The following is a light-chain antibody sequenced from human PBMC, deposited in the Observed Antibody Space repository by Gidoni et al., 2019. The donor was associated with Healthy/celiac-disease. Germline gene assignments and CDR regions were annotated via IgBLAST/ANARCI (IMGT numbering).Light chain of an antibody. CDR3: CSYAGSYTYV. CDR2: DVS. CDR1: SSDVGGYNY. J-gene: IGLJ1*01. Sequence: QSAVTQPRSEAGSPGESVTNSCTGTSSDVGGYNYVSWYQQHPGKAPKLMIYDVSKRPSGVPDRFSGSKSGNTASLTISGLQAEDEADYYCCSYAGSYTYVFGTGTKVTVL. V-gene: IGLV2-11*01.